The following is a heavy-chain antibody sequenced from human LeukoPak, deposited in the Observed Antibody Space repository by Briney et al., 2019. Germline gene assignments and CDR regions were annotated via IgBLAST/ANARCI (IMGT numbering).Heavy chain of an antibody. CDR2: IHSGGST. Sequence: GGSLRLSCTASGFTVSSNYMTWVRQAPEKGLECVSIIHSGGSTDYADSVEGRFTISRDNSKNTVYLQMNSLRAEDTAVYYCARLSEMFRGPQVIYYFDFWGQGTLVTVSS. D-gene: IGHD3-10*01. J-gene: IGHJ4*02. CDR3: ARLSEMFRGPQVIYYFDF. V-gene: IGHV3-66*01. CDR1: GFTVSSNY.